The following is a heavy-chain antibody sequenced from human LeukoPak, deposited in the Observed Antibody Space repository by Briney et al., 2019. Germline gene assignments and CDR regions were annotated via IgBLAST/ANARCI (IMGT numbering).Heavy chain of an antibody. J-gene: IGHJ4*02. CDR3: ARAVNIAVAGTAYDY. D-gene: IGHD6-19*01. Sequence: GGSLRLSCAASGFTFSSYWMHWVRQAPGKGLVWVSRINTDGSSTSYADSVKGRFTISRDNAKNTLYLQMNSLRAEDTAVYYCARAVNIAVAGTAYDYWGQGTLVTVSS. CDR2: INTDGSST. V-gene: IGHV3-74*01. CDR1: GFTFSSYW.